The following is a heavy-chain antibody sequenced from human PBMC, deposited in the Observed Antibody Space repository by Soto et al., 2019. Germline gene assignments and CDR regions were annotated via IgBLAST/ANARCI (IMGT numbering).Heavy chain of an antibody. Sequence: QVQLQESGPGLVKPSQTLSLTCTVSGGSISSGGYYWSWIRQHPGKGLERIGYIYYSGSTYYNPSLKSRVTISVDTSKNQFSLKLSSVTAADTAVYYCARGRYYDFVYEEYYYYGMDVWGQGTTVTVSS. CDR3: ARGRYYDFVYEEYYYYGMDV. V-gene: IGHV4-31*03. J-gene: IGHJ6*02. CDR2: IYYSGST. D-gene: IGHD3-3*01. CDR1: GGSISSGGYY.